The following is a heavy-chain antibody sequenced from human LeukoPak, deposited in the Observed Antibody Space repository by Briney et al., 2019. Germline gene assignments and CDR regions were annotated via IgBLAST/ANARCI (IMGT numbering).Heavy chain of an antibody. D-gene: IGHD3-10*01. CDR2: IQQDGSEK. V-gene: IGHV3-7*01. J-gene: IGHJ4*02. CDR3: ARVRKLRTRGVMDPLDY. Sequence: GGSLRLSCAASGFTFNYYWLTWVRQAPGKGLEWVANIQQDGSEKHYVDSVKGRFIISRDNAKNSLYLQMNSLRAEDTAVYYCARVRKLRTRGVMDPLDYWGQGTLVTVSS. CDR1: GFTFNYYW.